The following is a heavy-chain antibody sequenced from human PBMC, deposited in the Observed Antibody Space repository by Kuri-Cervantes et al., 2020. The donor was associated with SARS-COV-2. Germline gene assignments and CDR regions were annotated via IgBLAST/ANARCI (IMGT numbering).Heavy chain of an antibody. CDR3: ARGGVVPEVSFDY. V-gene: IGHV1-69*05. CDR2: IIPIFGTA. J-gene: IGHJ4*02. Sequence: SVKVSCKASGYTFTDYYLHWVRQAPGQGLEWMGGIIPIFGTANYAQKFQGRVTITTDESTSTAYMELSSLRSEDTAVYYCARGGVVPEVSFDYWGQGTLVTVSS. D-gene: IGHD2-2*01. CDR1: GYTFTDYY.